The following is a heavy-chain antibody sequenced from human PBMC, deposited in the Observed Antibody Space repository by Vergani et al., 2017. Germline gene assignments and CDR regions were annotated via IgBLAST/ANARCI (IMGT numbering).Heavy chain of an antibody. D-gene: IGHD2-15*01. CDR3: ARGSCLGGSCYKPLFYY. CDR1: GGSINSHNYY. Sequence: QVQLQESGPGLVKPSQTLSLTCTVSGGSINSHNYYWSWIRQPAGKGLEWIGRIHTSGSTNYNPSLKRRVTMSEDTSKNQFSLNLTSVTAADTAVYFCARGSCLGGSCYKPLFYYWGQGILVTVSS. V-gene: IGHV4-61*02. CDR2: IHTSGST. J-gene: IGHJ4*02.